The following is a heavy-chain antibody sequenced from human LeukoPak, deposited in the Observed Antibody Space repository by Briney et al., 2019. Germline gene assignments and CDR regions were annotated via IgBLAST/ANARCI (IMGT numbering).Heavy chain of an antibody. J-gene: IGHJ5*02. CDR1: GGSFSSYY. CDR3: ARRSRGAAAGTAWFDP. D-gene: IGHD6-13*01. CDR2: IYYSGST. V-gene: IGHV4-59*08. Sequence: PSETLSLTCTVSGGSFSSYYWSWIRQPPGKGLEWIGYIYYSGSTNYNPSLKSRVTISVDTSKNQFSLKLSSVTAADTAVYYCARRSRGAAAGTAWFDPWGQGTLVTVSS.